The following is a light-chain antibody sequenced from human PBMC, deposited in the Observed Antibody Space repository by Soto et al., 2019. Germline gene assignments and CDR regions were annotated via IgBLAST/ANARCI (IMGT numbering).Light chain of an antibody. CDR3: AAWDDSLSAWV. J-gene: IGLJ3*02. CDR1: SSNIGTKY. Sequence: QSVLTQPPSASGTPGQGVAISCSGSSSNIGTKYVYWFQQQVPGTAPKLLISLNNQRPSGIPDRFSGSKSGTSASLAISGLRSEDEADYYCAAWDDSLSAWVFGGGTKLTVL. CDR2: LNN. V-gene: IGLV1-47*01.